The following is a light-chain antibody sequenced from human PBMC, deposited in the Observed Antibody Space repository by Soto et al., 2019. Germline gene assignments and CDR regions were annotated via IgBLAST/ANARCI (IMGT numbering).Light chain of an antibody. V-gene: IGLV3-25*03. CDR3: HSADLSGTSVV. J-gene: IGLJ2*01. CDR1: ALPKQY. CDR2: KDT. Sequence: SYELTQPPSVSLSPGQTASITCSGDALPKQYAYWYQQKPGQAPVLGIHKDTERPSGIPERFSGSSSGTTVTLTISGVQAEDEADYYCHSADLSGTSVVFGGGTKLTVL.